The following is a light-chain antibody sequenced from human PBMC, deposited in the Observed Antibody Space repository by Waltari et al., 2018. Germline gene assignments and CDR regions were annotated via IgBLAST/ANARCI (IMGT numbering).Light chain of an antibody. CDR3: QSYANSLTGRV. V-gene: IGLV1-40*01. CDR1: GSNNGAGYH. Sequence: QPLLTSPPPGSAAPVQSVTISCTGGGSNNGAGYHVHWYQQHPGTAPKLLIYDNTKRPSGVPDRFSGSKSGTSASLAITGLQAEDEADFYCQSYANSLTGRVFGGGTKLTVL. J-gene: IGLJ3*02. CDR2: DNT.